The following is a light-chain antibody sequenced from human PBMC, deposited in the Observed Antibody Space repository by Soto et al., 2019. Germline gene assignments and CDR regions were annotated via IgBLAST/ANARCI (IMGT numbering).Light chain of an antibody. CDR1: QSVSSSY. V-gene: IGKV3-20*01. CDR3: QQYGSSTGYT. Sequence: EIVLTQSPGTLSLSPGERATLSCRASQSVSSSYLAWYQQKPGQAPRLLIYGASSRATGIPDRFSGSGSETDFTLTISRLEPEDFAVYYCQQYGSSTGYTFGQGTKLEIK. J-gene: IGKJ2*01. CDR2: GAS.